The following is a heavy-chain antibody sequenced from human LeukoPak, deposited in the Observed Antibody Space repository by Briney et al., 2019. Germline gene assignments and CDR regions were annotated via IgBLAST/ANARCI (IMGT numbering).Heavy chain of an antibody. CDR1: GGTLSSYA. D-gene: IGHD3-22*01. CDR2: IIPILGIA. V-gene: IGHV1-69*04. J-gene: IGHJ4*02. CDR3: ASYYDSSGYYTDY. Sequence: SVKVSCKASGGTLSSYAISWVRQAPGQGLEWMGRIIPILGIANYAQKFQGRVTITADKSTSTAYMELSSLRSEDTAVYYCASYYDSSGYYTDYWGQGTLVTVSS.